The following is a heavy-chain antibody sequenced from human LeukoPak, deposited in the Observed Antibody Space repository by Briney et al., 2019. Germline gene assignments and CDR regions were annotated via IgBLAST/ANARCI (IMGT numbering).Heavy chain of an antibody. CDR2: INHSGST. J-gene: IGHJ5*02. Sequence: RASETLSLTCAVYGGSFSGYYWSWIRQPPGKGLEWIGEINHSGSTNYNPSLKSRVTISVDTSKNQFSLKLSSATAADTAVYYCARGRGMIVVDPRHNWFDPWGQGTLVTVSS. CDR3: ARGRGMIVVDPRHNWFDP. D-gene: IGHD3-22*01. V-gene: IGHV4-34*01. CDR1: GGSFSGYY.